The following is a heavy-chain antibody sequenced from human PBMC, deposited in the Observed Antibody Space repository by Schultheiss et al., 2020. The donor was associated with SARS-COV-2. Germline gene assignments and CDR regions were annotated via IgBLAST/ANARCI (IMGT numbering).Heavy chain of an antibody. CDR2: IYYSGST. CDR3: ARSRVVVPSRTAYYYGMDV. D-gene: IGHD2-2*01. V-gene: IGHV4-38-2*01. J-gene: IGHJ6*02. Sequence: SETLSLTCAVSGYSISLGYYWGWIRQPPGKGLEWIGYIYYSGSTNYNPSLKSRVTISVDTSKNQFSLKLSSVTAADTAVYYCARSRVVVPSRTAYYYGMDVWGQGTTVTVSS. CDR1: GYSISLGYY.